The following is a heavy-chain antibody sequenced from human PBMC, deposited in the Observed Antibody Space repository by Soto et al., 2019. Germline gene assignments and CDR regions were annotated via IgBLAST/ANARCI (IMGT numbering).Heavy chain of an antibody. Sequence: EVQLLESGGGLVQPGGSLRLCCAASGFTFSSYAMSWVRQAPGKGLEWVSAISGSGGSTYYADSVKGRFTISRDNSKNTLYLQMNSLRAEDTAVYYCAKDPFYGSGNDYYYYMDVWGKGTTVTVSS. D-gene: IGHD3-10*01. V-gene: IGHV3-23*01. J-gene: IGHJ6*03. CDR2: ISGSGGST. CDR1: GFTFSSYA. CDR3: AKDPFYGSGNDYYYYMDV.